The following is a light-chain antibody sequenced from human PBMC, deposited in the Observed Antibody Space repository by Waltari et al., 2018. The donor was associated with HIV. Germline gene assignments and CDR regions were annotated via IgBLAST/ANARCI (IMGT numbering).Light chain of an antibody. CDR3: QQFNSYPLT. J-gene: IGKJ3*01. V-gene: IGKV1-13*02. Sequence: AIQLTQSPSSLSASIGDRVPITCRASQGMSSALPWYQQKPGNIPKLLIYDASTLQSWVPSRFSGSGSGTDFTLTISYLQPEDFATYYCQQFNSYPLTFGPGTKVDIK. CDR2: DAS. CDR1: QGMSSA.